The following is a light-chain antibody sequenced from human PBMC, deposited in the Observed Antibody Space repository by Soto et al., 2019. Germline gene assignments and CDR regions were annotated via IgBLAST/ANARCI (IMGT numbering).Light chain of an antibody. Sequence: QSALTQPPSVSGAPGQRVTISCTGSSSNIRAGYDVHWYQQLPGTAPKLLIYGNSNRPSGVPDRFSGSKSGTSASLAITGLQAEDEADYYCQSYDSSLSGPNVFGTGTKVTVL. CDR1: SSNIRAGYD. J-gene: IGLJ1*01. CDR2: GNS. CDR3: QSYDSSLSGPNV. V-gene: IGLV1-40*01.